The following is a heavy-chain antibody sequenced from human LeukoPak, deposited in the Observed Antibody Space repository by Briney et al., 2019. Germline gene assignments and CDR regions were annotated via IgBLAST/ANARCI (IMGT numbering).Heavy chain of an antibody. V-gene: IGHV1-69*13. CDR3: ARAHAYCGGDCYSGFDY. CDR1: GGTFSSYA. CDR2: IIPIFGTA. J-gene: IGHJ4*02. Sequence: SVTVSCKASGGTFSSYAISRVRQAPGQGLEWMGGIIPIFGTANYAQKFQGRVTITADESTSTAYMELSSLRSEDTAVYYCARAHAYCGGDCYSGFDYWGQGTLVTVSS. D-gene: IGHD2-21*02.